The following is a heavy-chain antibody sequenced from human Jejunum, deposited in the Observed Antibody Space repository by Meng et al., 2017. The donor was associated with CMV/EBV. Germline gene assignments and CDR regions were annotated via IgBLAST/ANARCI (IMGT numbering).Heavy chain of an antibody. CDR1: GYTFTNYC. D-gene: IGHD1-26*01. V-gene: IGHV1-18*01. CDR3: ARVEVGITSGDY. CDR2: ISAYNGNT. Sequence: AQLGQSGGEVKKAGASVKVSCKASGYTFTNYCITWVRQAPGQGLEWMGWISAYNGNTNYAQTLQGRLTMTTDTSTSTAYMELRSLRSDDTAVYYCARVEVGITSGDYWGQGTLVTVSS. J-gene: IGHJ4*02.